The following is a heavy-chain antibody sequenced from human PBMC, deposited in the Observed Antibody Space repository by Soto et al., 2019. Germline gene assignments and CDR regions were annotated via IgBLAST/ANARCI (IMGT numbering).Heavy chain of an antibody. CDR3: VKDGGTFPSVVNYPFDI. CDR2: ISTDGTEK. CDR1: GFTFSSYV. J-gene: IGHJ3*02. Sequence: GGSLRLSCVASGFTFSSYVIHWVRQAPGKGLEWVALISTDGTEKHYPGSVRGRFTISRDNSKNTLYLQMNSLRSEDTAVYYCVKDGGTFPSVVNYPFDIWCQGTKVTVSS. D-gene: IGHD3-16*01. V-gene: IGHV3-30*14.